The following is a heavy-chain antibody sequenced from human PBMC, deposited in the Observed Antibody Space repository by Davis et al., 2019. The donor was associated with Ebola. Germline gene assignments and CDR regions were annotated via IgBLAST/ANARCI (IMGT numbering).Heavy chain of an antibody. CDR3: AKIPTVTTPYGMDV. J-gene: IGHJ6*02. D-gene: IGHD4-11*01. V-gene: IGHV3-9*01. CDR1: GFTFDDYA. CDR2: ISWNSGSI. Sequence: PGGSLRLSCAASGFTFDDYAMHWVRQAPGKGLEWVSGISWNSGSIGYADSVKGRFTISRDNAKNSLYLQMNSLRAEDTALYYCAKIPTVTTPYGMDVWGQGTTVTVSS.